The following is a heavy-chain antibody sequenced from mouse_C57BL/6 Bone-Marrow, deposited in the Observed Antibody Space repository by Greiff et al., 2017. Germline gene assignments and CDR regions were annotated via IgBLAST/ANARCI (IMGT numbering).Heavy chain of an antibody. V-gene: IGHV5-17*01. Sequence: VQLKQSGGGLVKPGGSLKLSCAASGFTFSDYGMHWVRQAPEKGLEWVAYISSGSSTIYYEDTVKGRSTISRDNATNTLFLQMTSLRSEDTAMYYCARAQRWLLRDMDYWGQGTSVTVSS. CDR3: ARAQRWLLRDMDY. CDR1: GFTFSDYG. CDR2: ISSGSSTI. D-gene: IGHD2-3*01. J-gene: IGHJ4*01.